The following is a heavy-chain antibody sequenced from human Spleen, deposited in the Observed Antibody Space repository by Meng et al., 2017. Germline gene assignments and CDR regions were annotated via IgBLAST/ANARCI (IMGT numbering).Heavy chain of an antibody. V-gene: IGHV3-30-3*01. J-gene: IGHJ4*02. Sequence: QVQLVESGGGLVQPGRSLRLSCAVSGFMFSKYAMHWVRQAPGKGLEWVAVISYEGSNVHYADSVKGRFTISRDNSKNTLYLQMNSLRADDTAVYYCARDRVQFLWFGEFDYWGQGTLVTVSS. D-gene: IGHD3-10*01. CDR1: GFMFSKYA. CDR2: ISYEGSNV. CDR3: ARDRVQFLWFGEFDY.